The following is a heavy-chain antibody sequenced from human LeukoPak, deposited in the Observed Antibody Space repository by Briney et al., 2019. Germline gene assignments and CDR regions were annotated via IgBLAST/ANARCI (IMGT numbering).Heavy chain of an antibody. CDR2: ISYDGSNK. CDR1: GFTFSSYA. Sequence: PGGSLRLSCAASGFTFSSYATHWVRQAPGKGLEWVAVISYDGSNKYYADSVKGRFTISRDNSKNTLYLQMNSLRAEDTAVYYCARISRKYQLDNWFDPWGQGTLDTVSS. V-gene: IGHV3-30-3*01. D-gene: IGHD2-2*01. CDR3: ARISRKYQLDNWFDP. J-gene: IGHJ5*02.